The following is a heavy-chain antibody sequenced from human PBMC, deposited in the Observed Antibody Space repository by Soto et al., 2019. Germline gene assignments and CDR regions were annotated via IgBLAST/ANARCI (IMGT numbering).Heavy chain of an antibody. D-gene: IGHD1-1*01. CDR3: ARDHNTAGMYNWFDP. V-gene: IGHV4-34*01. CDR2: INHSGST. CDR1: GGSFSGYY. J-gene: IGHJ5*02. Sequence: SETLSLTCAVYGGSFSGYYWSWIRQPPGKGLEWIGEINHSGSTNYNPSLKSRVTISVDTSKNQFSLKLSSVTAADTAVYYCARDHNTAGMYNWFDPWGQGTLVTVSS.